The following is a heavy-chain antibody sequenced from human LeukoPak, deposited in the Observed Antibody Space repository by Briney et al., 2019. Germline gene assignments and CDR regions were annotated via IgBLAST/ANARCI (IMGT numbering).Heavy chain of an antibody. V-gene: IGHV1-69*13. J-gene: IGHJ6*02. D-gene: IGHD6-6*01. CDR3: ARVSIAARLNYYYGMDV. CDR1: GGTFSSYA. Sequence: ASVKVSCKASGGTFSSYAISWVRQAPGQGLEWMGGIIPIFGTANYAQKFQGRVTITADESTSTAYMELSSLRSEDTAVYYCARVSIAARLNYYYGMDVWGQGTTVTVSS. CDR2: IIPIFGTA.